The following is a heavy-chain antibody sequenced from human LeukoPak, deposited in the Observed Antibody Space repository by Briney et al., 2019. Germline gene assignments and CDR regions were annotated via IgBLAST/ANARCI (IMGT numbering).Heavy chain of an antibody. J-gene: IGHJ4*02. V-gene: IGHV3-30*18. CDR3: AKGIPADY. CDR2: ISYDGSNK. CDR1: GFTFSSYA. Sequence: GGSLRLSCAASGFTFSSYAMSWVRQAPGKGLEWVAVISYDGSNKYYADSVKGRFTISRDNSQNTLYLQMNSPTPEDTAVYYCAKGIPADYWGQGTLVTVSS.